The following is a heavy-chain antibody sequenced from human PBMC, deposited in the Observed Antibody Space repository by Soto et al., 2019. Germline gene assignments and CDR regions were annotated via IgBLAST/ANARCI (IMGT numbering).Heavy chain of an antibody. J-gene: IGHJ4*02. Sequence: QVQRVESGGGVVQPGRSLRLSCAASGFTFSRYGMHWVRQAPGKGLEWVAVIWYDGSNKYYADSVKGRFTISRDNSKNTRYLQMNSLRAEDTAVYDCAIFLYGSWSYPFYYWGQGTLVIVFS. D-gene: IGHD3-10*01. CDR1: GFTFSRYG. CDR2: IWYDGSNK. V-gene: IGHV3-33*03. CDR3: AIFLYGSWSYPFYY.